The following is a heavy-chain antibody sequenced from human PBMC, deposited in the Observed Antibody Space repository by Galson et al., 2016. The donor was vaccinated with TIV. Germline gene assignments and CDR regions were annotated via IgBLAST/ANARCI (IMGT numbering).Heavy chain of an antibody. D-gene: IGHD3-22*01. J-gene: IGHJ4*02. CDR1: GYTLTEIA. Sequence: SVKVSCKVPGYTLTEIAMHWVRQAPGEGLEWVGGFDPEAGRIIYAEKFHDRVTVTEGTDKDTAYMELKNLRSDDTAVYYCATVAWFPGLSLDSWGQGTLVIVSS. CDR2: FDPEAGRI. V-gene: IGHV1-24*01. CDR3: ATVAWFPGLSLDS.